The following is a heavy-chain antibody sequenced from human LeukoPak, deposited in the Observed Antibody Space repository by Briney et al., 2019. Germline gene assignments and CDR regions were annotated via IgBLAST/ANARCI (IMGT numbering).Heavy chain of an antibody. CDR3: ARRYTRIAVAVRFDY. J-gene: IGHJ4*02. CDR1: GFTFSSYW. Sequence: GGSLRLSCAASGFTFSSYWMSWVRQAPGKGPEWVANIKQDGSEKYYVDSVKGRFTISRDNAKNSLYLQMNSLRAEDTAVYYCARRYTRIAVAVRFDYWGQGTLVTVSS. V-gene: IGHV3-7*01. CDR2: IKQDGSEK. D-gene: IGHD6-19*01.